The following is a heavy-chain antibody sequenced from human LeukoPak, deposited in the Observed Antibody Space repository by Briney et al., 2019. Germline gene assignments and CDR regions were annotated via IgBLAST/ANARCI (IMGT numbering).Heavy chain of an antibody. D-gene: IGHD2-2*01. CDR3: ARLGGDGYCSSTSCFGINWFDP. Sequence: ASVKVSCKASGYTFTSYDINWVRQATGQGLEWMGWMNPNSGNTGYAQKFQGRVTMTRNTSIGTAYMELSSLRSEDTAVYYCARLGGDGYCSSTSCFGINWFDPWGQGTLVTVSS. J-gene: IGHJ5*02. CDR1: GYTFTSYD. V-gene: IGHV1-8*01. CDR2: MNPNSGNT.